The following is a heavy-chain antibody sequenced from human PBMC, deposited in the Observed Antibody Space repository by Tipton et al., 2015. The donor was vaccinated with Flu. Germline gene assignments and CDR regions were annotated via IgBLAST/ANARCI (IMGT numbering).Heavy chain of an antibody. CDR1: GGSITSYY. CDR3: ARRDYSNYVSEPKNWFDS. D-gene: IGHD4-11*01. V-gene: IGHV4-59*08. CDR2: IFHSGNS. J-gene: IGHJ5*01. Sequence: TLSLTCTVSGGSITSYYWSWIRQPPGKGLEWIGNIFHSGNSYHNPSLKSRVTMAVETSKNQFSLKLSSVTAADTAVYYCARRDYSNYVSEPKNWFDSWGQGALVIVSS.